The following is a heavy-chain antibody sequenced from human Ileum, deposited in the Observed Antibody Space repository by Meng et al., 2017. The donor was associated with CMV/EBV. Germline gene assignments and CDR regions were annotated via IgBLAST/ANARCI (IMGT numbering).Heavy chain of an antibody. CDR1: GYTFTDRN. CDR2: ISLGNGQT. CDR3: ARDVWGFDY. V-gene: IGHV1-18*04. D-gene: IGHD7-27*01. Sequence: QVHLLQSGAEVKKPGASVKISCKTSGYTFTDRNLGRVRQAPGQGLEWVGWISLGNGQTVYGHKVQGRVTVTTDTSTSTAYMELRSLRSDDTAMYYCARDVWGFDYWGQGTLVTVSS. J-gene: IGHJ4*02.